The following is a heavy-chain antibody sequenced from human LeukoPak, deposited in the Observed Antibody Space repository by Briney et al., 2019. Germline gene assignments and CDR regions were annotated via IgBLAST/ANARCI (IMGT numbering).Heavy chain of an antibody. D-gene: IGHD6-6*01. V-gene: IGHV4-38-2*02. J-gene: IGHJ4*02. Sequence: SETLSLTCTVSGYSISSGYYWGWIRQPPGKGLEWIGSIYHSGSTYYNPSLKSRVTISVDTSKNQFSLKLSSVTAADTAVYYCAREFRDSSSSDYWGQGTLVTLSS. CDR3: AREFRDSSSSDY. CDR2: IYHSGST. CDR1: GYSISSGYY.